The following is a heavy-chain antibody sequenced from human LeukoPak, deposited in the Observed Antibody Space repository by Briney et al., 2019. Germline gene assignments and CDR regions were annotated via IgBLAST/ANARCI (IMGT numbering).Heavy chain of an antibody. CDR3: ARLYSSGWRYFDY. Sequence: GGSLRLSCAASGFTFDDYAMHWVRQAPGKGLEWVSSISSSSSYIYYADSVKGRFTISRDNAKNSLYLQMNSLRAEDTAVYYCARLYSSGWRYFDYWGQGTLVTVSS. D-gene: IGHD6-19*01. CDR1: GFTFDDYA. CDR2: ISSSSSYI. J-gene: IGHJ4*02. V-gene: IGHV3-21*01.